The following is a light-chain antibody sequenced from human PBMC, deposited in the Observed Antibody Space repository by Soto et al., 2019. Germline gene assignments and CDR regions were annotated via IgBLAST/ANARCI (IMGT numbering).Light chain of an antibody. J-gene: IGKJ1*01. CDR3: QQYNNWPPMA. Sequence: ELGIPQSPAPLSFSPGERATLSCRASQSVGGNLAWYRQKPGQAPRLLIYGASTRATGIPARFSGSGSGTEFTLTISSLQSEDFAVYYCQQYNNWPPMAFGQGTKVEIK. CDR2: GAS. CDR1: QSVGGN. V-gene: IGKV3-15*01.